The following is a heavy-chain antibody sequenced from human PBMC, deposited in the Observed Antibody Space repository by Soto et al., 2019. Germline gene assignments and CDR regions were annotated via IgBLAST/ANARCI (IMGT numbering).Heavy chain of an antibody. CDR2: INTGSGNT. J-gene: IGHJ1*01. Sequence: ASVKVSCKASGYTFTSYAVHWVRQAPGQRHEWMGWINTGSGNTKYSQNFQGRVTMTRDKSASTAYMELSSLRSEETAVYYCARDRLPRYSLSGLGQWGKGPLFTVSS. CDR1: GYTFTSYA. CDR3: ARDRLPRYSLSGLGQ. V-gene: IGHV1-3*04. D-gene: IGHD6-13*01.